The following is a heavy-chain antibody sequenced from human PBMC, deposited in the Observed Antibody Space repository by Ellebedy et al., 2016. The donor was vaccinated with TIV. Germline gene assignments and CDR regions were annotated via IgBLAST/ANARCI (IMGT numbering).Heavy chain of an antibody. CDR3: TKARDGGGSVDY. CDR1: GVTVSSNH. D-gene: IGHD2-15*01. V-gene: IGHV3-66*01. CDR2: LQSGGTT. Sequence: PGWSLRLSCAAPGVTVSSNHMNWVRQAPGKGLEWVSVLQSGGTTHYADSVKGRFTISRDNSKNTLYLQMNSLRAEDTAVYYCTKARDGGGSVDYWGQGTLVTVSS. J-gene: IGHJ4*02.